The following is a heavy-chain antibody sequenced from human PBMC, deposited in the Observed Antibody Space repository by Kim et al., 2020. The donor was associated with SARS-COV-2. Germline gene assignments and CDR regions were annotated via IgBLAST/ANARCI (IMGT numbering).Heavy chain of an antibody. CDR2: IYYSGST. CDR1: GGSISSGSYY. D-gene: IGHD6-19*01. V-gene: IGHV4-31*03. CDR3: ARDFRQYSSGWSSPFDP. Sequence: SETLSLTCTVSGGSISSGSYYWSWIRQHPGKGLEWIGYIYYSGSTYDNPSLKSRVTISVDTSKNQFSLKLSSVTAADTAVYYCARDFRQYSSGWSSPFDPWGQGTLVTVSS. J-gene: IGHJ5*02.